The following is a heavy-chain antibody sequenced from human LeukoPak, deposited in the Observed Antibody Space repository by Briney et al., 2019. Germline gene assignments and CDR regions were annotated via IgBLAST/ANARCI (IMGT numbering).Heavy chain of an antibody. Sequence: TSETLSLTCTVSGGSISSYYWSWIRQPPGKGLEWIGYIYYSGSTNYNPSLKSRVTISVDTSKNQFSLKLSSVTAADTAVYYRARAFSPHLWFGELPNWFDPWGQGTLVTVSS. CDR1: GGSISSYY. CDR3: ARAFSPHLWFGELPNWFDP. CDR2: IYYSGST. J-gene: IGHJ5*02. D-gene: IGHD3-10*01. V-gene: IGHV4-59*01.